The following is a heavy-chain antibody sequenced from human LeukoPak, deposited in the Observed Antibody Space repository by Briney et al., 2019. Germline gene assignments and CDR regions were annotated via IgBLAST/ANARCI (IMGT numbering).Heavy chain of an antibody. J-gene: IGHJ6*03. Sequence: SVKVSCKASGGTFSSYAVNWVRQAPGQGLEWMGGIIPIFGTANYAQKFQGRVTITADESTSTAYMELSSLRSEDTAVYYCARAEDIVVAPASNYYMDVWGKGTTVTVSS. CDR2: IIPIFGTA. V-gene: IGHV1-69*13. CDR1: GGTFSSYA. D-gene: IGHD2-2*01. CDR3: ARAEDIVVAPASNYYMDV.